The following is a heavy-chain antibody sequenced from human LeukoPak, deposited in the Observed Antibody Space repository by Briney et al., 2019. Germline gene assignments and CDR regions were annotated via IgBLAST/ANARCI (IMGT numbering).Heavy chain of an antibody. CDR1: GFTFINYA. CDR2: ISGSGGST. V-gene: IGHV3-23*01. J-gene: IGHJ4*02. D-gene: IGHD3-10*01. CDR3: ARDDYGSGSWNDY. Sequence: GGSLRLSCATSGFTFINYAMSWVRQAPGKGLEWVSGISGSGGSTYYADSLKGRFTISRDNSKDTLYVQMNSLRAEDTALYYCARDDYGSGSWNDYWGQGTLVTVSS.